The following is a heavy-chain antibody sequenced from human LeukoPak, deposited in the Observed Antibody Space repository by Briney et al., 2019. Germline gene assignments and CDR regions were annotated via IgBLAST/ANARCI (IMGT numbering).Heavy chain of an antibody. Sequence: GASLRLSCAASGFTCSSYAMSCVRQAPGEGLEWVSAISGSGGSTYYADSVKGRFTISRDNSKNTVYLQMNSLRVEDTAVYYCAKVKVVAYDFWSGSWGMDVWGQGTTVTVSS. CDR3: AKVKVVAYDFWSGSWGMDV. D-gene: IGHD3-3*01. V-gene: IGHV3-23*01. J-gene: IGHJ6*02. CDR2: ISGSGGST. CDR1: GFTCSSYA.